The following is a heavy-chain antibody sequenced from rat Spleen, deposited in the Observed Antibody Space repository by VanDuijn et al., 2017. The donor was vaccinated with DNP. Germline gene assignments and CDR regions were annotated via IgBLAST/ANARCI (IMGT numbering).Heavy chain of an antibody. Sequence: EVQLVESGGGLVQPGGSLKLSCIASGFTFSNHDMAWVRQAPTKGLEWVACMSPTTRSSYYRDSVRGRFTVSRDDSTSTLYLQMDSLRSEDTATYYCTRGGTYYFDYWGQGVLVTVSS. V-gene: IGHV5-27*01. CDR1: GFTFSNHD. CDR2: MSPTTRSS. CDR3: TRGGTYYFDY. D-gene: IGHD4-3*01. J-gene: IGHJ2*01.